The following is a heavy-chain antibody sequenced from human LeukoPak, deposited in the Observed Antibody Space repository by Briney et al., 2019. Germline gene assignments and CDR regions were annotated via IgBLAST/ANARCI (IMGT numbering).Heavy chain of an antibody. CDR1: GFTFSSYW. V-gene: IGHV3-7*01. D-gene: IGHD2-2*01. Sequence: TGGSLRLSGAASGFTFSSYWMSWVRQAPGKGLEWVANIKQDGSEKYYVDSVKGRFTISRDNAKNSLYLQMNSLRAEDTAVYYCARVSYQRWYQLLFLENYYYYYYMDVWGKGTTVTVSS. CDR3: ARVSYQRWYQLLFLENYYYYYYMDV. J-gene: IGHJ6*03. CDR2: IKQDGSEK.